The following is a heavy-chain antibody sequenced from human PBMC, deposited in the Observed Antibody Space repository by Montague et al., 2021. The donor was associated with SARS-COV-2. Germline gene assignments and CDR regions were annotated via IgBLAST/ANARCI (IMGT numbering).Heavy chain of an antibody. CDR1: GGSINNYY. Sequence: SETLSLTCTVYGGSINNYYWSWIRQSPDKGLEWIGYVYDSGSTNYNPSLKSRVTISIDTSKSQFSLKLSSVTAADTAVYYCARHWPYLAAAGYVWFDPWGQGTLVTVSS. CDR3: ARHWPYLAAAGYVWFDP. D-gene: IGHD6-13*01. J-gene: IGHJ5*02. CDR2: VYDSGST. V-gene: IGHV4-59*08.